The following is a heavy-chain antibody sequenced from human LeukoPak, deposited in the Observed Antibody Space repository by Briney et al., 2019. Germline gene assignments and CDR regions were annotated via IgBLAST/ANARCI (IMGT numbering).Heavy chain of an antibody. CDR1: GGTFSSYA. J-gene: IGHJ4*02. Sequence: GASVKVSCKASGGTFSSYAISWVRQAPGQGLEWMGGIIPIFGTANYAQKFQGRVTITADESTSTAYMELSSLRSEDTAVYYCAREGPDNDMVISYGGQGTLVTVSS. D-gene: IGHD3-22*01. CDR2: IIPIFGTA. V-gene: IGHV1-69*13. CDR3: AREGPDNDMVISY.